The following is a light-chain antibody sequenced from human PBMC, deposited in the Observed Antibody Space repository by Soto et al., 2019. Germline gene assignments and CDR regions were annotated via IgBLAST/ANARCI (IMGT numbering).Light chain of an antibody. V-gene: IGLV1-44*01. CDR1: SSNIGSKD. J-gene: IGLJ1*01. Sequence: QLVLTQPPSASGTPGQRVTISCSGSSSNIGSKDVNWYQQLPETAPKVLMYSNNQRPSGVPDRFSGSKSGTSASLAISGLQSEDEAYYYCAAWDDSLNGYVFGTGTKLTVL. CDR3: AAWDDSLNGYV. CDR2: SNN.